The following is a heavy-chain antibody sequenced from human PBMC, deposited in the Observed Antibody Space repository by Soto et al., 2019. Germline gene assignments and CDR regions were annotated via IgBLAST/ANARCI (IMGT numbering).Heavy chain of an antibody. CDR3: ARDQQMAYYEGVGPIDYYGKDV. CDR1: GFTFSSYA. J-gene: IGHJ6*02. D-gene: IGHD3-16*01. Sequence: GGSLRLSCAASGFTFSSYAMHWVRQAPGKGLEWVAVISFGGDNKYYADSVKGRFTISRDNSKNTLYLQMNSLRAEDTAVYYCARDQQMAYYEGVGPIDYYGKDVWGQGTTVTVYS. CDR2: ISFGGDNK. V-gene: IGHV3-30-3*01.